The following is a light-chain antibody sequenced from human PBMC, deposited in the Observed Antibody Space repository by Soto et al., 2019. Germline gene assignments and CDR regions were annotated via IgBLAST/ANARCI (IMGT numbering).Light chain of an antibody. Sequence: EIVLTQSPGTLSLSPGERATLSCRASQTVTNNYLAWYQQRPGQAPRLLIDGASTRATGIPDRFSGSGSGTDVSLTISRLEPEDFAVYYCQRYGSAPPLTFGGGTRVDIK. CDR2: GAS. CDR3: QRYGSAPPLT. V-gene: IGKV3-20*01. J-gene: IGKJ4*01. CDR1: QTVTNNY.